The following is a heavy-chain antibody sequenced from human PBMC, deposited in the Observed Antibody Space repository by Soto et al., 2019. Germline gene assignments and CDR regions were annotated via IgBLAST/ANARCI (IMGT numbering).Heavy chain of an antibody. V-gene: IGHV4-59*08. CDR2: IYYSGST. CDR1: GGSMSSYY. Sequence: SXTLSLTCTVSGGSMSSYYWSWIRQPPVKGLEWIGYIYYSGSTNYNPSLKSRVTISVDTSKNQFSLKLSSVTAADTAVYYCASGYSRFPFDPWGQGTLVTVSS. D-gene: IGHD6-13*01. J-gene: IGHJ5*02. CDR3: ASGYSRFPFDP.